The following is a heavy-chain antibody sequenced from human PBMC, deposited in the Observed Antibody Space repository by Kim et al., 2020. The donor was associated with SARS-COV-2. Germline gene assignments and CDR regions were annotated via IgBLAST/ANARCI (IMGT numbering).Heavy chain of an antibody. Sequence: ADSVRGRFSISRDNSKNTLYLQLNDLGVEDTAMYYCAKDEGGIAARVFASWGQGTLVTVSS. J-gene: IGHJ4*02. D-gene: IGHD6-6*01. CDR3: AKDEGGIAARVFAS. V-gene: IGHV3-23*01.